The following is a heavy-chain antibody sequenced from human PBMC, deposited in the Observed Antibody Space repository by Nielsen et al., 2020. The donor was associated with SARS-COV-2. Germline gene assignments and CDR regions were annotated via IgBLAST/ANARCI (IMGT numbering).Heavy chain of an antibody. Sequence: GESLKISCAASGFTFSDYYMSWIRQAPGKGLEWVSYISSSSYTNYADSVKGRFTISRDNAKNSLYLQMNSLRAEDTAVYYCARERRPLVGASYYYYYMDVWGKGTTVTVSS. CDR1: GFTFSDYY. D-gene: IGHD1-26*01. J-gene: IGHJ6*03. CDR3: ARERRPLVGASYYYYYMDV. CDR2: ISSSSYT. V-gene: IGHV3-11*06.